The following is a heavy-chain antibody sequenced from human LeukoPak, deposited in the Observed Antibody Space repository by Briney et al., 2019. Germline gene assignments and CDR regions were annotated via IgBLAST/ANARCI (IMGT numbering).Heavy chain of an antibody. CDR1: GFTFSSYS. V-gene: IGHV3-21*01. D-gene: IGHD3-22*01. CDR3: ARPGVYYDSSGYGY. Sequence: AGGSLRLSCGASGFTFSSYSMNWVRQAPGKGLEWVSSISSSSSSIYYAESVKGRFTISRDNAKNSLYLQMNSLRAEDTVVYYCARPGVYYDSSGYGYWGQGTLVTVSS. CDR2: ISSSSSSI. J-gene: IGHJ4*02.